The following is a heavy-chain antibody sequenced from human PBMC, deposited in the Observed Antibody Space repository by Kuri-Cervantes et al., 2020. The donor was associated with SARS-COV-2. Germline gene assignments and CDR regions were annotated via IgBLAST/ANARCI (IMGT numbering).Heavy chain of an antibody. V-gene: IGHV3-21*01. CDR1: GFTFSSYS. Sequence: GGSLRLSCAASGFTFSSYSMNWVRQAPGKGLEWVASISSSSSYIYYADSMKGRFTISRDDAKNSLFLQMNSLRAEDTAVYYCARVGSGLDWYFDLRGRGTLVTVSS. D-gene: IGHD1-26*01. J-gene: IGHJ2*01. CDR2: ISSSSSYI. CDR3: ARVGSGLDWYFDL.